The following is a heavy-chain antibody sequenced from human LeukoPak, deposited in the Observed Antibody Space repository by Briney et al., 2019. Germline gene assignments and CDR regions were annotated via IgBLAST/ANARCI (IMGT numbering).Heavy chain of an antibody. CDR1: GFTFSSYW. D-gene: IGHD6-6*01. V-gene: IGHV3-7*05. Sequence: PGGSLRLSCAASGFTFSSYWMSWVRQAPGRGLEWVANIKQDGSEEVYVGSVKGRFTISRDNAKNSLFLQINTLRAEDTAVYYCARDPYSSTWSYGMDVWGQGTTVTVSS. CDR2: IKQDGSEE. J-gene: IGHJ6*02. CDR3: ARDPYSSTWSYGMDV.